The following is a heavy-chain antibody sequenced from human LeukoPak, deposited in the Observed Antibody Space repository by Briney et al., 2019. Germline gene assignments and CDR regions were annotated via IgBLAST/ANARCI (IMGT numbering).Heavy chain of an antibody. V-gene: IGHV3-23*01. J-gene: IGHJ4*02. CDR2: ISGSGGST. D-gene: IGHD3-22*01. CDR1: GFTFSSYA. CDR3: AKATYYYDSSGYPTLYYFDY. Sequence: PGGSLRLSCAASGFTFSSYAISWVRQAPGKGLEWVSAISGSGGSTYYADSVKGRFTISRDNSKNTLYLQMNSLRAEDTAVYYCAKATYYYDSSGYPTLYYFDYWGQGTLVTVSS.